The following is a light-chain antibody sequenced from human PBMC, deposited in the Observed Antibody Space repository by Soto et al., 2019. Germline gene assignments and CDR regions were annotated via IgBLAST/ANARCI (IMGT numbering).Light chain of an antibody. CDR3: CSYSGSSTLVV. V-gene: IGLV2-14*01. Sequence: QSALTQPASVSGSPGQSIAISCTGTSSDVGGYNYVSWYQQHPGKAPKLMIFDVSHRPSGVSIRCSGSKSGNTASLTISGLQAEDEADYYCCSYSGSSTLVVFGGGTKLTVL. CDR1: SSDVGGYNY. J-gene: IGLJ2*01. CDR2: DVS.